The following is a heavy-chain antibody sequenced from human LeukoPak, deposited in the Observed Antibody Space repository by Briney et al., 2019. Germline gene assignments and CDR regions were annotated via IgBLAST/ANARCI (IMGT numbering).Heavy chain of an antibody. V-gene: IGHV1-2*02. D-gene: IGHD6-19*01. CDR1: GYTFTGYY. CDR2: INPNSGGT. J-gene: IGHJ4*02. Sequence: ASVKVSCKASGYTFTGYYMHGVRQAPGQGLEWMGWINPNSGGTNYAQKFQGRVTMTRDTSISTAYMELSRLRSDDTAVYHCASLPQWPPSEGYFDYWGQGTLVTVSS. CDR3: ASLPQWPPSEGYFDY.